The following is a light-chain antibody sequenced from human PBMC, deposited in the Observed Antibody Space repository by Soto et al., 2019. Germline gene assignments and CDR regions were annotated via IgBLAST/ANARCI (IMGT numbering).Light chain of an antibody. CDR1: QSVSSTY. V-gene: IGKV3-20*01. J-gene: IGKJ4*01. CDR2: GAS. Sequence: EIVLTQSPGTLSLSPGERATLSCRASQSVSSTYLAWYQQKPGQAPRLLIYGASSRATGIPDRFSGSGSGTDFNLIISRLEPEDFAVYYCQQYGSSPLTFGGGTKVDIK. CDR3: QQYGSSPLT.